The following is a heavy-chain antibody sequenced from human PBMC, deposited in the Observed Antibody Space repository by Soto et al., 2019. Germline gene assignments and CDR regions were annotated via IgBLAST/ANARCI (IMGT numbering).Heavy chain of an antibody. Sequence: SETLSLTCTVSGGSISSYYWSWIRQPPGKGLEWIGYIYYSGSTNYNPSLKSRVTISVDTSKNQFSLKLSSVTAADTAVYYCARDQGHDYGDYYWFDPWGQGTLVTVSS. CDR3: ARDQGHDYGDYYWFDP. CDR2: IYYSGST. J-gene: IGHJ5*02. D-gene: IGHD4-17*01. CDR1: GGSISSYY. V-gene: IGHV4-59*01.